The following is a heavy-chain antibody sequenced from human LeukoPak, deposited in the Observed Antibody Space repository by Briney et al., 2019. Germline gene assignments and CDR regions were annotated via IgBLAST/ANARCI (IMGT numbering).Heavy chain of an antibody. D-gene: IGHD6-13*01. Sequence: GGSLRLSCAASGFTFSSYGMTWVRQAPGKGPEWVSSVGGSDDYTYYADSVKGRFTISRDNGKNTLYLQMNSLRVEDTAVYYCAKRGSSSWHQYFDFWGLGALVTVSS. CDR2: VGGSDDYT. J-gene: IGHJ4*02. V-gene: IGHV3-23*01. CDR3: AKRGSSSWHQYFDF. CDR1: GFTFSSYG.